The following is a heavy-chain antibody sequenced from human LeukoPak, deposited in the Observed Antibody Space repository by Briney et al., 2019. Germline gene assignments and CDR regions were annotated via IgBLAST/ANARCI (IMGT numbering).Heavy chain of an antibody. Sequence: PSETLSLTCTVSGGSISSGGYYWSWICQHPGKGLEWIGYIYYSGSTYYNPSLKSRVTISVDTSKNQFSLKLSSVTAADTAVYYCARQVGRNYDYWGQGTLVTVSS. J-gene: IGHJ4*02. CDR3: ARQVGRNYDY. CDR1: GGSISSGGYY. CDR2: IYYSGST. V-gene: IGHV4-31*03. D-gene: IGHD3-10*01.